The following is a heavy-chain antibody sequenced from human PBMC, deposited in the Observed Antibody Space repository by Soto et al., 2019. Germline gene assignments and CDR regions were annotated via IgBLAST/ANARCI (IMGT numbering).Heavy chain of an antibody. CDR3: ARGGGYCSGGSCYSSPLMNV. D-gene: IGHD2-15*01. CDR2: IYHSGST. J-gene: IGHJ3*01. CDR1: GGSISSGGYS. V-gene: IGHV4-30-2*01. Sequence: QLQLQESGSGLVKPSQTLSLTCAVSGGSISSGGYSWSWIRQPPGKGLEWIGYIYHSGSTYYNPSLKSRVTTSVDRSKNQFSLKLSSVTAADTAVYYCARGGGYCSGGSCYSSPLMNVWGQGTMVTVSS.